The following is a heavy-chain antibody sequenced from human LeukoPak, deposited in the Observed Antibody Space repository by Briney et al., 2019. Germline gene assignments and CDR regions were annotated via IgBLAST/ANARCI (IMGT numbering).Heavy chain of an antibody. CDR1: GGSISSGSYY. D-gene: IGHD2-15*01. V-gene: IGHV4-61*02. CDR3: AGHCSGGSCPLGFDY. Sequence: SETLSLTCTVSGGSISSGSYYWRWIRQPAGKGLEWIGRIYTSGSTNYNPSLKSRVTISVDTSKNQFSLKLSSVTAADTAVYYCAGHCSGGSCPLGFDYWGQGTLVTVSS. CDR2: IYTSGST. J-gene: IGHJ4*02.